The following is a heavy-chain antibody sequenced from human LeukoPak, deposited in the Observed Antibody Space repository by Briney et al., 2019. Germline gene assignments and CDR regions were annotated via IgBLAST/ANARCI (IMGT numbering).Heavy chain of an antibody. Sequence: GESLKISCKGSGYRFTNYWIGWVRPMPGKGLEWMGIIYPGDSDTRYSPSFQGQVTISADKSISTAYLQWSSLKASDTAMYYCATLSSAFYYDYFDFWGQGTLVTVSS. CDR2: IYPGDSDT. CDR3: ATLSSAFYYDYFDF. V-gene: IGHV5-51*01. D-gene: IGHD3-22*01. J-gene: IGHJ4*02. CDR1: GYRFTNYW.